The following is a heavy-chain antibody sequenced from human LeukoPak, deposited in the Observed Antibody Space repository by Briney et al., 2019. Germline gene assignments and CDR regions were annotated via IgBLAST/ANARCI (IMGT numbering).Heavy chain of an antibody. D-gene: IGHD2-8*02. V-gene: IGHV3-7*01. Sequence: GGSLRLSCATSGFTFSRHWMSWVRQAPGKGPEWVANIKQDGSERYYVHSVKGRFTISRDNARNSLYLQMNTLRAEDTAVYYCARDGGHSTDLDYWGQGILVTVSS. CDR1: GFTFSRHW. CDR2: IKQDGSER. CDR3: ARDGGHSTDLDY. J-gene: IGHJ4*02.